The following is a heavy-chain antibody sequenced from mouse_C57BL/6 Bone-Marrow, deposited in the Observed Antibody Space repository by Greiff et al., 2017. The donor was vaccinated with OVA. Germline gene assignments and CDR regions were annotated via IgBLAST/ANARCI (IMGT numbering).Heavy chain of an antibody. Sequence: EVQLQQSGPGLVKPSQSLSLTCSVTGYSITSGYYWNWIRQFPGNKLEWMGYISYDGSNNYNPSLKNRISITRDTSKNQFFLKLNSVTTEDTATYYCARERDFDVWGTGTTVTVSS. CDR3: ARERDFDV. CDR2: ISYDGSN. V-gene: IGHV3-6*01. CDR1: GYSITSGYY. J-gene: IGHJ1*03.